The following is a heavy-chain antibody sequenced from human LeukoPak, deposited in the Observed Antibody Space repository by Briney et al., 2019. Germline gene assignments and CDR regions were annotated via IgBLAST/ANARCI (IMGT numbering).Heavy chain of an antibody. D-gene: IGHD4/OR15-4a*01. CDR3: ARGKVPTTPLYGMDV. Sequence: PSETLSLTCTVYGGAFSGYHWSWIRRPPGKGLEWIGEINHSGSTNYNPSLKSRVTISVDTSKNQFSLKLSSVTAADTAVYYCARGKVPTTPLYGMDVWGQGTTVTVSS. CDR2: INHSGST. V-gene: IGHV4-34*01. CDR1: GGAFSGYH. J-gene: IGHJ6*02.